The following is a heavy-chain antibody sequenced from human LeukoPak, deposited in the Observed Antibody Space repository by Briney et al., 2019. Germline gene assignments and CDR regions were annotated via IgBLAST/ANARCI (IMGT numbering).Heavy chain of an antibody. D-gene: IGHD6-13*01. Sequence: PGGSLRLSCAASGFTFSSYWMHWVRQAPGEGLVWVSRINSDASSTSYADSVKGRFTISRDNAKNTLYLQMNSLRADDTAVYYCATSRYSSSWYWGQGTLVTVSS. CDR2: INSDASST. J-gene: IGHJ4*02. V-gene: IGHV3-74*01. CDR3: ATSRYSSSWY. CDR1: GFTFSSYW.